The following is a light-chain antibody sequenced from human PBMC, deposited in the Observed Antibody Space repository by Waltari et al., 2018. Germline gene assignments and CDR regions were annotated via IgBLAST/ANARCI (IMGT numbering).Light chain of an antibody. CDR2: GVS. Sequence: QSALTQPASVSGSPGQSITISCTGTSKDGGGYDLASWYQQHPGKAPKPLIYGVSERPSGVSNRFSGSKSGNTASLTISGLQAEDEAEYYCCSYAGSSTVVFGGGTKLTVL. CDR3: CSYAGSSTVV. J-gene: IGLJ2*01. CDR1: SKDGGGYDL. V-gene: IGLV2-23*02.